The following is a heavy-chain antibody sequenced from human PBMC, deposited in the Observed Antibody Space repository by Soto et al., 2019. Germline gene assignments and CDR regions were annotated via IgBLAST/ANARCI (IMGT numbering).Heavy chain of an antibody. V-gene: IGHV6-1*01. CDR1: GDSVSSNTAS. J-gene: IGHJ5*02. CDR3: AKGDNLGPKTGYAFDP. D-gene: IGHD5-12*01. CDR2: TYFRSKWYN. Sequence: PSQTLSLTCAISGDSVSSNTASWNWIGQSPSRGLEWLGRTYFRSKWYNDYAVSVKSRIIINPDTSNNQFSLQLNSVTPEDTAVYFCAKGDNLGPKTGYAFDPWGQGIMVTVSS.